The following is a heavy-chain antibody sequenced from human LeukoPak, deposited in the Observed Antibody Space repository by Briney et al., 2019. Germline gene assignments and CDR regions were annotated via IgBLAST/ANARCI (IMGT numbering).Heavy chain of an antibody. CDR1: GFTFSSYA. Sequence: GGSLRLSCAASGFTFSSYAMSWVRQAPGKGLEWVSAISGSGGSTYYADSVKGRFTISRDNSKNRLYLQMNSLRAEDTAGDYCAKGEGYSVGGAFDIWGKGPMVPVSS. CDR2: ISGSGGST. J-gene: IGHJ3*02. CDR3: AKGEGYSVGGAFDI. D-gene: IGHD6-13*01. V-gene: IGHV3-23*01.